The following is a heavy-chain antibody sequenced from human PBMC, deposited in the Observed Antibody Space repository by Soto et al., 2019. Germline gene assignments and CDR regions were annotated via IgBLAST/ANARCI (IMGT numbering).Heavy chain of an antibody. CDR3: ARGASDFWGGYPEIHYFDY. Sequence: GGFVRLSCAASGFTFSSYWMSWVRQAPGKGLEWVANIKQEGSEKYYVDSVKGRFTISRDNAKNSLYLQMNSLRADDTAVYYCARGASDFWGGYPEIHYFDYWGQGTLVTVSS. J-gene: IGHJ4*02. D-gene: IGHD3-3*01. CDR2: IKQEGSEK. V-gene: IGHV3-7*01. CDR1: GFTFSSYW.